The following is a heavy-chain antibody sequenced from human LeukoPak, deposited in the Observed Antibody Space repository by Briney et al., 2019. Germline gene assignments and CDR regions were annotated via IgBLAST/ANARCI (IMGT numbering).Heavy chain of an antibody. CDR1: GFTFSSYG. CDR3: AKRSHSSGWYDYYYYMDV. J-gene: IGHJ6*03. Sequence: GGSLRLSCAASGFTFSSYGMHWVRQAPGKGLEWVAFIRYDGSNKYYADSVKGRFTISRDNSKNTLYLQMNSLRAEDTAVYYCAKRSHSSGWYDYYYYMDVWGKGTTVTISS. CDR2: IRYDGSNK. V-gene: IGHV3-30*02. D-gene: IGHD6-19*01.